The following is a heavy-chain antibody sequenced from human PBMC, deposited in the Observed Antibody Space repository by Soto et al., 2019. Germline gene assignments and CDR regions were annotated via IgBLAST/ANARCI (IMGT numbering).Heavy chain of an antibody. J-gene: IGHJ4*02. D-gene: IGHD3-9*01. CDR1: GYTFTRYW. CDR2: IYPSDSDA. CDR3: ARRYYAILTGYYYFDY. Sequence: PGESLKTSCEGSGYTFTRYWIGWVRQIPGKGLAWTGIIYPSDSDAKYSPSFEGQVTISADASISTAYLRWNSLKSSDTARYYCARRYYAILTGYYYFDYWGQGTLVTVSS. V-gene: IGHV5-51*01.